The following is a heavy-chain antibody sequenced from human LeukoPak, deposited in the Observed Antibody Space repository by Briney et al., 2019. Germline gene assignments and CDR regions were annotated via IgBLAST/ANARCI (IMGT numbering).Heavy chain of an antibody. D-gene: IGHD6-13*01. CDR2: IIPIFGTT. Sequence: SVKVSCKASGGTFSSYAISWVRQAPGQGLEWMGGIIPIFGTTNYAQKFQGRVTITADESTSTAYTELSSLRSEDTAVYYCARMGGSSWYTAVDYWGQGTLVTVSS. CDR1: GGTFSSYA. V-gene: IGHV1-69*13. J-gene: IGHJ4*02. CDR3: ARMGGSSWYTAVDY.